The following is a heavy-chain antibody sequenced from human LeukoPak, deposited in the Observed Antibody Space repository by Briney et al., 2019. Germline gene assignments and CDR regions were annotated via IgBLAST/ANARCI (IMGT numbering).Heavy chain of an antibody. D-gene: IGHD6-6*01. CDR2: IYHSGST. J-gene: IGHJ4*02. CDR1: GGSISSSNW. Sequence: PSGTLSLTCAVSGGSISSSNWWSWVRQPPGKGLEWIGEIYHSGSTNYNPSLKSRVTISVDKSKNQFSLKLSSVTAADTAVHYCARDLEYSSSSYYFDYWGQGTLVTVSS. V-gene: IGHV4-4*02. CDR3: ARDLEYSSSSYYFDY.